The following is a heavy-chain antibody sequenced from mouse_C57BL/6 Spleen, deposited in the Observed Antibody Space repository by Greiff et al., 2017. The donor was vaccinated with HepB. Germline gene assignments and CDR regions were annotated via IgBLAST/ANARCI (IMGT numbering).Heavy chain of an antibody. CDR2: IDPEDGDT. D-gene: IGHD2-5*01. V-gene: IGHV14-1*01. CDR1: GFNIKDYY. J-gene: IGHJ4*01. CDR3: TAYSNPYYAMDY. Sequence: VQLQQSGAELVRPGASVKLSCTASGFNIKDYYMHWVKQRPEQGLEWIGRIDPEDGDTEYAPKFQGKATMTAVTSSNTAYLQLSSLTSEDTAVYYCTAYSNPYYAMDYWGQGTSVTVSS.